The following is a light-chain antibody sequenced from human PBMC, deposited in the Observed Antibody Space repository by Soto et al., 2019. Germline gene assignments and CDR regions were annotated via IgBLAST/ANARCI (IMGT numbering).Light chain of an antibody. CDR1: QSVSSK. V-gene: IGKV3-15*01. CDR2: GAS. Sequence: VALKKSPVTLFVSTGAKAALSGRASQSVSSKLAWYQQKPGQAPRLLIYGASTRATGIPARFSGSGSGTEFTLTISSLQSEDFAVCYCQQYNTWPRTFGQGTKVDIK. CDR3: QQYNTWPRT. J-gene: IGKJ1*01.